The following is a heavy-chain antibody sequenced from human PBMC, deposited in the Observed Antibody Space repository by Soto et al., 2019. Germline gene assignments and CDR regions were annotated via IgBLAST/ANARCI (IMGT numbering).Heavy chain of an antibody. D-gene: IGHD4-17*01. CDR3: ARPNQPYGDIDY. CDR2: IYYSGST. V-gene: IGHV4-39*01. CDR1: GGSISSSSYY. J-gene: IGHJ4*02. Sequence: PSETLSLTCTVSGGSISSSSYYWGWIRQPPGKGLEWIGSIYYSGSTYYNPSLKSRVTISVDTSKNQFSLKLSSVTAADTAVYYCARPNQPYGDIDYWGQGTLVTVSS.